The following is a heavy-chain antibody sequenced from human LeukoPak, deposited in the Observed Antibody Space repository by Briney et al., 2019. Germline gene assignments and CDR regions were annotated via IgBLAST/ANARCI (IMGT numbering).Heavy chain of an antibody. CDR2: FDPEDGET. Sequence: AASVKVSCKLSGYTGIELSMHCVRQIPGKGLEWVGGFDPEDGETKYAQKFQGRVTMTEDTSTDTAYMELSRLTSEDTAVYYCATHTISGVVTYASLIWGRGTLVTVSS. V-gene: IGHV1-24*01. D-gene: IGHD3-3*01. CDR3: ATHTISGVVTYASLI. CDR1: GYTGIELS. J-gene: IGHJ3*02.